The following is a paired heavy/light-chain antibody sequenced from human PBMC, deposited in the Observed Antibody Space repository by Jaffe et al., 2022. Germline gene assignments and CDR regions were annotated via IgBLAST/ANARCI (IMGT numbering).Light chain of an antibody. V-gene: IGLV3-21*02. J-gene: IGLJ1*01. Sequence: SYVLTQPPSVSVAPGQTARITCGGNNIGSKSVHWYQQKPGQAPVLVVYDDSDRPSGIPERFSGSNSGNTATLTISRVEAGDEADYYCQVWDSSSELYVFGTGTKVTVL. CDR1: NIGSKS. CDR2: DDS. CDR3: QVWDSSSELYV.
Heavy chain of an antibody. D-gene: IGHD3-16*02. J-gene: IGHJ4*02. CDR1: GFTFSSYS. V-gene: IGHV3-21*01. Sequence: EVQLVESGGGLVKPGGSLRLSCAASGFTFSSYSMNWVRQAPGKGLEWVSSISSSSSYIYYADSVKGRFTISRDNAKNSLYLQMNSLRAEDTAVYYCARNDYIWGSYRLYYFDYWGQGTLVTVSS. CDR2: ISSSSSYI. CDR3: ARNDYIWGSYRLYYFDY.